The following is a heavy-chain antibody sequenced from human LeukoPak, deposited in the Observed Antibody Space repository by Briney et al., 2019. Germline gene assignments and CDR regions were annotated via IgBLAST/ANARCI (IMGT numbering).Heavy chain of an antibody. CDR1: GGSFSGYY. D-gene: IGHD1-7*01. CDR3: ARGRAANWNYIGYFDY. CDR2: INHSGST. Sequence: PSETLSLTCAVYGGSFSGYYWSWIRQPPGKGLEWIGEINHSGSTNYNPSLKSRVTISVDTSKNQFSLKLSSVTAADTAVYYCARGRAANWNYIGYFDYWGQGTLVTVSS. V-gene: IGHV4-34*01. J-gene: IGHJ4*02.